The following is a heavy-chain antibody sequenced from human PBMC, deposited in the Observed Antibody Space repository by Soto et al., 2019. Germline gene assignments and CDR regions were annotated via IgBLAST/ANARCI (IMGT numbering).Heavy chain of an antibody. D-gene: IGHD6-13*01. CDR1: GGSISSSSYY. Sequence: PSETLSLTCTVSGGSISSSSYYWGWIRQPPGKGLEWIGSIYYSGSTYYNPSLKSRVTISVDTSKNQFSLKLSSVTAADTAVYCCARHPNSSSWYYYYYGMDVWGQGTTVTVSS. V-gene: IGHV4-39*01. CDR2: IYYSGST. CDR3: ARHPNSSSWYYYYYGMDV. J-gene: IGHJ6*02.